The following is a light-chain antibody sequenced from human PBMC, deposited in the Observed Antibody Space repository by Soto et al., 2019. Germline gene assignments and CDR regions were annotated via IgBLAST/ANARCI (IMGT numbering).Light chain of an antibody. CDR1: SSNIGSNF. J-gene: IGLJ2*01. Sequence: QSVLTQPPSASGTPGQRVTISCSGSSSNIGSNFVYWYQQVPGTAHKFLIYRNDQRPLGVPDRFSGSKSGTSASLAISGLRSENEADYYCVVWDDRLNVVFGGGTKLTVL. CDR2: RND. V-gene: IGLV1-47*01. CDR3: VVWDDRLNVV.